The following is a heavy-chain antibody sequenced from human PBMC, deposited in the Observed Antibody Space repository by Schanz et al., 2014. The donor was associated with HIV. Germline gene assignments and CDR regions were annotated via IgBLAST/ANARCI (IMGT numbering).Heavy chain of an antibody. Sequence: EVQLVESGGGLLQPGRSLRLSCAASGFMFDDYAMYWVRQAPGKGLEWVSGISWNGGSVGYVDSVKGRFIISRDNSKNTLYLQMNSLRVEDTALYYCARGRSGRGALFVGMDVWGQGTTVTVSS. CDR1: GFMFDDYA. D-gene: IGHD6-19*01. V-gene: IGHV3-9*01. CDR3: ARGRSGRGALFVGMDV. CDR2: ISWNGGSV. J-gene: IGHJ6*02.